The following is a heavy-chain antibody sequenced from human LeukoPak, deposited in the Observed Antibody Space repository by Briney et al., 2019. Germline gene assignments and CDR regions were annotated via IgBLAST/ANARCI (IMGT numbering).Heavy chain of an antibody. Sequence: PGGTLRLSCAASGFTFSSYGMSWVRQPPGKGLEWIGEIHHSGSTNYSPSLKSRVTVSVDNSRNDFSLSLTSVSAADTAVYYCARGIPGYFGTSGYYYEYWGQGTLVTVSS. D-gene: IGHD3-22*01. V-gene: IGHV4-4*02. CDR1: GFTFSSYGM. J-gene: IGHJ4*02. CDR2: IHHSGST. CDR3: ARGIPGYFGTSGYYYEY.